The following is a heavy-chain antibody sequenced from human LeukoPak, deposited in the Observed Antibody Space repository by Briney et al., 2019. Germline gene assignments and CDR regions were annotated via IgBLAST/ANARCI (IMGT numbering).Heavy chain of an antibody. CDR3: ARNFRDGYNNSFDY. CDR1: GFTFSSYS. J-gene: IGHJ4*02. CDR2: ISSSSSYI. D-gene: IGHD5-24*01. Sequence: KPGGSLRLSCAASGFTFSSYSMNWVRQAPGKGLEWVSSISSSSSYIYYADSVKGRFTISRDNAKNSLYLQMNSLRAEDTAVYYCARNFRDGYNNSFDYWGQGTLVTVSS. V-gene: IGHV3-21*01.